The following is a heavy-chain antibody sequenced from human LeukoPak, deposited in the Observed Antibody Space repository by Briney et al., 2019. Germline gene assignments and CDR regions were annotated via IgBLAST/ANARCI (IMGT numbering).Heavy chain of an antibody. CDR2: ISGSGGNT. CDR3: ARLYRYCSGGSCYTDRGYYFDY. D-gene: IGHD2-15*01. J-gene: IGHJ4*02. CDR1: GFTFSSYA. Sequence: GGSLRLSCVAPGFTFSSYAMSWVRQAPGKGLEWVSTISGSGGNTYYADSVKGRFTISRDNSKNTLSLQTNSLRAEDTAVYYCARLYRYCSGGSCYTDRGYYFDYWGQGTLVTVSS. V-gene: IGHV3-23*01.